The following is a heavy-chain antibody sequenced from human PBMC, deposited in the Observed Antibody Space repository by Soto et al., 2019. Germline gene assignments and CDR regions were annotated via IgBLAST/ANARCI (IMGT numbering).Heavy chain of an antibody. Sequence: QITLKESGPTLVKPTQTLTLTCTFSGFSLSTGGVGVGWIRQPPGEALEWLALIYWNDDKRYNPSLRNRLTITKDTSKNQVVLEMTNVDHVDTATYYCVHRIIFCGTTSCYDWFDAFDFWGQGTMVTVSS. CDR3: VHRIIFCGTTSCYDWFDAFDF. D-gene: IGHD2-2*01. CDR2: IYWNDDK. V-gene: IGHV2-5*01. CDR1: GFSLSTGGVG. J-gene: IGHJ3*01.